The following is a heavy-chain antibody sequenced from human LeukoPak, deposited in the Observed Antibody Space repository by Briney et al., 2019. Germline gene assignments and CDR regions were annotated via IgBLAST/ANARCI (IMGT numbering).Heavy chain of an antibody. J-gene: IGHJ5*02. D-gene: IGHD4-23*01. CDR2: INPSGGST. CDR1: GYTFTSYY. V-gene: IGHV1-46*01. CDR3: ARDNSMHERGWWFDP. Sequence: ASVKVSCKASGYTFTSYYMHWVRQAPGQGLEWMGIINPSGGSTSYAQKFQGRVTITRNTSIITAYMELSSLKSDDTAIYYCARDNSMHERGWWFDPWGQGTLVTVSS.